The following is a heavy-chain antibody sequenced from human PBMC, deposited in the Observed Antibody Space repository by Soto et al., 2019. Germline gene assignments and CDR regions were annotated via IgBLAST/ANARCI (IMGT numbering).Heavy chain of an antibody. CDR2: IIPIFGTA. CDR3: ARARSYCSSTSCYTAAGYYYYGMDV. D-gene: IGHD2-2*02. J-gene: IGHJ6*02. Sequence: GASVKVSCKASGGTFSSYAISWVRQAPGQGLEWMGGIIPIFGTANYAQKFQGRVTITADKSTSTAYMELSSLRSEDTAVYYCARARSYCSSTSCYTAAGYYYYGMDVWGQGTTVTVSS. V-gene: IGHV1-69*06. CDR1: GGTFSSYA.